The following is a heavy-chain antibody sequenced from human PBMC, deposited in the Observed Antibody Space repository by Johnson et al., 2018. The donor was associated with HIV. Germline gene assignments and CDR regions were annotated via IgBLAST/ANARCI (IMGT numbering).Heavy chain of an antibody. V-gene: IGHV3-7*05. CDR2: IKQDGSDK. J-gene: IGHJ3*02. CDR1: GFTFSSYW. D-gene: IGHD2-8*02. CDR3: AKDEGECTGGVWSDAFDI. Sequence: MLLVESGGGLVQPGGSLRLSCAASGFTFSSYWMSWVRQAPGKGLEWVANIKQDGSDKYYADSVKGRFTISRDNAKNSLYLQMNSLRAEDTALYYGAKDEGECTGGVWSDAFDIWGQGTLVTVSS.